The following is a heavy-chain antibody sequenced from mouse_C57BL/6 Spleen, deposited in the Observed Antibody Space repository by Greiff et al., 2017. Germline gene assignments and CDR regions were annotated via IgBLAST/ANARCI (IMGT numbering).Heavy chain of an antibody. CDR1: GFNIKDDY. D-gene: IGHD2-4*01. J-gene: IGHJ4*01. CDR3: TGYDYDRA. CDR2: IDPENGDT. Sequence: VQLQQSGAELVRPGASVKLSCTASGFNIKDDYMHWVKQRPDQGLEWIGWIDPENGDTEYASKFQGKATITADTSSNTAYLQLSSLTSEDTAVYYCTGYDYDRAWGQGTSVTVSS. V-gene: IGHV14-4*01.